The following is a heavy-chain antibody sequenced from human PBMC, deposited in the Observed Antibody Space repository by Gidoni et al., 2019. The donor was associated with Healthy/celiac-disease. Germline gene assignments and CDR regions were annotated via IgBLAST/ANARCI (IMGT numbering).Heavy chain of an antibody. CDR1: GGTFSSYA. CDR2: IIPICGTA. V-gene: IGHV1-69*01. Sequence: QVQLVQSGAEVQKPGSSVKVSCKASGGTFSSYAISWVRPAPGQGLEWMGGIIPICGTANYAQKFQGRVTITADESTSTAYMELSSPRSEDTAVYYCARVYSSSWYEPVFDYWGQGTLVTVSS. D-gene: IGHD6-13*01. CDR3: ARVYSSSWYEPVFDY. J-gene: IGHJ4*02.